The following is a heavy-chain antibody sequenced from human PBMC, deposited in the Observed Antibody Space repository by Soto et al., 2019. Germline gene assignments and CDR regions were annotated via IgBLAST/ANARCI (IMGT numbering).Heavy chain of an antibody. Sequence: SETLSLTCAVSGGSISSGGYSWSWIRQPPGKGLEWIGYIYHSWSTYYNPSLKSRVTISVDRSKNQFSLKLSSVTAADTAVYYCARTYRYYYDSSGYYGAFDIWGQGTMVTVSS. CDR1: GGSISSGGYS. CDR2: IYHSWST. J-gene: IGHJ3*02. CDR3: ARTYRYYYDSSGYYGAFDI. V-gene: IGHV4-30-2*01. D-gene: IGHD3-22*01.